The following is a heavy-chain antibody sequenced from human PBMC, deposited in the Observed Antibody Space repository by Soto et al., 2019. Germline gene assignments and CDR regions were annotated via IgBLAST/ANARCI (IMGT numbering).Heavy chain of an antibody. CDR1: GFTFSSYG. J-gene: IGHJ4*02. V-gene: IGHV3-30*03. D-gene: IGHD2-21*02. CDR3: AIRHIVVVTDIEY. Sequence: PGGSLRLSCAASGFTFSSYGMHWVRQAPGKGLEWVAVISYDGSNKYYADSVKGRFTISRENSKNTLYLQMNSLRAEDTALYYCAIRHIVVVTDIEYWDQGTMVTVSS. CDR2: ISYDGSNK.